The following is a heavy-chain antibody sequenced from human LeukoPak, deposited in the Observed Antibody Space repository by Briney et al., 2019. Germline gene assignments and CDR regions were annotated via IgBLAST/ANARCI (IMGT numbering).Heavy chain of an antibody. Sequence: GGSLRLSCAASGFTFSTYWMSWVRQAPGKGLEWVANIKQDGSEKYYVDSVKGRFTIFRDNAKNSLYLQMNSLRVEDTAVYYCARTYYYDSSGYFDAFDTWGQGTMVTVSS. CDR1: GFTFSTYW. CDR2: IKQDGSEK. CDR3: ARTYYYDSSGYFDAFDT. J-gene: IGHJ3*02. V-gene: IGHV3-7*01. D-gene: IGHD3-22*01.